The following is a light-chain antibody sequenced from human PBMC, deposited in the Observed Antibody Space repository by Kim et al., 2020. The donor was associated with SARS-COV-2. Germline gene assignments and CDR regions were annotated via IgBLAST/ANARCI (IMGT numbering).Light chain of an antibody. J-gene: IGLJ3*02. CDR2: QDN. Sequence: VSPGQTASIACSGDKLGDKYASWYQQKPGQSPVLVIYQDNKRPSGIPERFSGSNSGNTATLTISGTQAMDEADYFCQAWDSSTAVFGGGTQLTVL. CDR1: KLGDKY. V-gene: IGLV3-1*01. CDR3: QAWDSSTAV.